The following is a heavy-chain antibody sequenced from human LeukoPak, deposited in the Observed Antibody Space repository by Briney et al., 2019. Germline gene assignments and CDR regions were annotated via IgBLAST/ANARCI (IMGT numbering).Heavy chain of an antibody. D-gene: IGHD6-19*01. CDR1: GYTFIGYY. CDR3: ARAQGSGWYDGLGY. Sequence: ASVKVSCKASGYTFIGYYIHWVRQAPGQGLEWMGWINPNSGGTNYAQKFQGRVTMTRDTSINPAYMELSRLKSDDTAVYYCARAQGSGWYDGLGYWGQGTLVTVSS. J-gene: IGHJ4*02. CDR2: INPNSGGT. V-gene: IGHV1-2*02.